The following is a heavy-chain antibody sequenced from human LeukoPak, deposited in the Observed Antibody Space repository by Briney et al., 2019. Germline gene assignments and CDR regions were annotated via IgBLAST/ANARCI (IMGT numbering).Heavy chain of an antibody. CDR2: ISDDGSKK. CDR1: GFSFNTFA. D-gene: IGHD5/OR15-5a*01. CDR3: ARDWSAAVYAPFDY. J-gene: IGHJ4*02. V-gene: IGHV3-30*04. Sequence: PGGSLRLPCAASGFSFNTFAMHWVRQAPDKGLEWVAVISDDGSKKYHADSVKGRFTISRDNSENTLYLQMKSLRHEDTAVYYCARDWSAAVYAPFDYWGQGTLVTVSS.